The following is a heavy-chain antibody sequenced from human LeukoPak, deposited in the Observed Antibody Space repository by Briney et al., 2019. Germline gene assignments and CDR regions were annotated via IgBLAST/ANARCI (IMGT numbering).Heavy chain of an antibody. Sequence: HAGGSLRLSCAASGFTFSNYNMNWVRQAPGKGLEWVSYISSSSSSEYYTDSVKGRFTISRDNAKNSLYLQMNSLRDEDTAVYYCARADVVPFAPSQKNWFDPWGQGTLVTVSS. D-gene: IGHD2-2*01. CDR2: ISSSSSSE. CDR1: GFTFSNYN. V-gene: IGHV3-48*02. J-gene: IGHJ5*02. CDR3: ARADVVPFAPSQKNWFDP.